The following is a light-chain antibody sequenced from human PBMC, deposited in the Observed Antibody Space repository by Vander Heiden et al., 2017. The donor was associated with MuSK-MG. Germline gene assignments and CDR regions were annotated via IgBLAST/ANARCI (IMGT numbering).Light chain of an antibody. Sequence: DIQMTQSPSSLSASVGDRVTITCRASQSISSYLNWYQQKPGKAPKLLIYAASSLQSRVPSRFRGSGSGTDFTLTISRLQPEDFATYYCQQCYSTPRTFGQGTKVEIK. CDR1: QSISSY. J-gene: IGKJ4*01. CDR3: QQCYSTPRT. V-gene: IGKV1-39*01. CDR2: AAS.